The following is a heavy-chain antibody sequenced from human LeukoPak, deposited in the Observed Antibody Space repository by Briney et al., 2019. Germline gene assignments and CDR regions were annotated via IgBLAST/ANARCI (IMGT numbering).Heavy chain of an antibody. CDR1: GYTFTNYD. J-gene: IGHJ4*02. CDR3: ATELWWKDH. CDR2: MKPNSGNT. Sequence: ASVKVSCKASGYTFTNYDINWVRQATGQGLEWMGYMKPNSGNTGYAQKFQGRVTMTRDTSISTAYMELTSLTSEDTAVYYCATELWWKDHWGQGTLVTVSS. D-gene: IGHD4/OR15-4a*01. V-gene: IGHV1-8*01.